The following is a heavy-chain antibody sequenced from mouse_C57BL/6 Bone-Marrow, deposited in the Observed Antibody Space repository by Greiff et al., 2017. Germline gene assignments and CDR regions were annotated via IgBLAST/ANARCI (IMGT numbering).Heavy chain of an antibody. J-gene: IGHJ1*03. Sequence: QVQLKQPGVELVKPGASVKMSCKASGYTFTSYWITWVKQRPGQGLEWIGDIYPGSGSTNYNEKFKSKATLTVDTSSSTAYMQLSSLTSEDSAVYYCARPYYSNYWYFDVWGTGTTVTVSS. CDR1: GYTFTSYW. V-gene: IGHV1-55*01. D-gene: IGHD2-5*01. CDR3: ARPYYSNYWYFDV. CDR2: IYPGSGST.